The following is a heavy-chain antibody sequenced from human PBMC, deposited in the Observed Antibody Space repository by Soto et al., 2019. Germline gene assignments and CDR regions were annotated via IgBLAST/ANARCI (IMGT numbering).Heavy chain of an antibody. CDR3: ARVFSSGSGWMYYFDF. CDR2: VFHTGGT. Sequence: QVQLQESGPGLVKPSETLSLTCTVSSDSIAGENWWSWVRQPPGLGLEWIGEVFHTGGTNYNPSLKSRVTKGVDKSKNQFALKLISATAADTAVYYCARVFSSGSGWMYYFDFWGQGTLVSVSS. D-gene: IGHD6-19*01. V-gene: IGHV4-4*02. J-gene: IGHJ4*02. CDR1: SDSIAGENW.